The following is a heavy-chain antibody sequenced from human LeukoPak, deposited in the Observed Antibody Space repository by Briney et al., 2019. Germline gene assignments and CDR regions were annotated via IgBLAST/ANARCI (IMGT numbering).Heavy chain of an antibody. D-gene: IGHD3-22*01. CDR3: ARGSNSYDSSDFDH. CDR1: GFSLSGYW. V-gene: IGHV3-15*01. Sequence: GGSLRLSCAASGFSLSGYWMSWVRQAPGKGLEWVGRIRSKTNGGTPEYAAPVRGRFIISRDDSRNMVYLQMSSLQTDDTAVYYCARGSNSYDSSDFDHWGQGTLVTVSS. CDR2: IRSKTNGGTP. J-gene: IGHJ4*02.